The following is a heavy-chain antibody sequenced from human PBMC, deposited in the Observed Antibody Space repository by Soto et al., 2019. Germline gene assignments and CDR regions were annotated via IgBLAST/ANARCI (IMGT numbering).Heavy chain of an antibody. Sequence: PGGSLRLSCAASGFTFSSYGMHWVRQAPGKGLEWVAVISYDGSNKYYVDSVKGRFTISRDNSKNTLYLQMNSLRSEDTAVYYCARDYDILTGYHPENYYSYYGMDVRGQGTTVNVSS. D-gene: IGHD3-9*01. CDR2: ISYDGSNK. CDR1: GFTFSSYG. J-gene: IGHJ6*01. CDR3: ARDYDILTGYHPENYYSYYGMDV. V-gene: IGHV3-30*03.